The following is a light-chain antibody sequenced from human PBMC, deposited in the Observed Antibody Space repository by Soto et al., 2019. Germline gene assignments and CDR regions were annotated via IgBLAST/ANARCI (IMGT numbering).Light chain of an antibody. J-gene: IGKJ5*01. CDR2: DAS. V-gene: IGKV3-11*01. Sequence: EIVLTQSPVTLSLSPGERATLSCRASQSVTNSLAWYQQKPGQAPRLLVYDASNRATGIPTRFSGSGSGTDFTLTISNLEPEDIALYYCQQYNIWPPITFGQGTRLEIK. CDR3: QQYNIWPPIT. CDR1: QSVTNS.